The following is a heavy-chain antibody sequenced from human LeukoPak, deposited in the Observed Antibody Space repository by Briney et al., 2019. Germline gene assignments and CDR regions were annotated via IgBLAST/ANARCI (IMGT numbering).Heavy chain of an antibody. CDR3: ARDLIAVAGIDY. J-gene: IGHJ4*02. CDR2: ISSSSTI. V-gene: IGHV3-48*01. CDR1: GFTFSSYS. D-gene: IGHD6-19*01. Sequence: GGSLRLSCAASGFTFSSYSMNWVRQAPGKGLEWVSYISSSSTIYYADSVKGRFTISRDNAKNSLYLQMNSLRAEDTAVYYCARDLIAVAGIDYWGQGTLVTVSS.